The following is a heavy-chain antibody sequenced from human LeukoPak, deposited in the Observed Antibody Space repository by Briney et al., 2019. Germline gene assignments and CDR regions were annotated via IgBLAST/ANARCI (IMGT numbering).Heavy chain of an antibody. CDR2: IYHSGST. D-gene: IGHD6-19*01. J-gene: IGHJ4*02. V-gene: IGHV4-4*02. CDR1: GGSISSSNW. Sequence: SETLSLTCAVSGGSISSSNWWSWVRQPPGKGLEWIGEIYHSGSTNYNPSLKSRVTISVDKSKNQFSLKLSSVTAAGTAVYYCAGTERAVAGKVFDYWGQGTLVTVSS. CDR3: AGTERAVAGKVFDY.